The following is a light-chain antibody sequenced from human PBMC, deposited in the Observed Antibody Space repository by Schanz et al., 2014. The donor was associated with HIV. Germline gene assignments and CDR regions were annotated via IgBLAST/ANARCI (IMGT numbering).Light chain of an antibody. Sequence: QSVLTQPPSVSGAPGQRVTISCTGSSSNIGAGYDVHWYQQLPGTAPKLLIYANSNRPSGVPDRFSGSKSGTSASLAIPGLQAEDEADYYCSSYTSSSTLVFGGGTKLTVL. CDR1: SSNIGAGYD. J-gene: IGLJ3*02. V-gene: IGLV1-40*01. CDR3: SSYTSSSTLV. CDR2: ANS.